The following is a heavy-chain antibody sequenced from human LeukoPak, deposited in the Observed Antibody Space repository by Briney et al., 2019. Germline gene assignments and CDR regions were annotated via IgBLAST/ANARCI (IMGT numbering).Heavy chain of an antibody. J-gene: IGHJ4*02. CDR1: GFTFSSYE. V-gene: IGHV3-48*03. Sequence: GGSLRLSCEVSGFTFSSYEMNWVRQAPGKGLEWISYISSGGSTIYYADSVKGRFTISRDNAKNSLYLQMNSLRAEDTAVYYRARVRWYNSGDWGQGTLVTVSS. CDR3: ARVRWYNSGD. D-gene: IGHD1-1*01. CDR2: ISSGGSTI.